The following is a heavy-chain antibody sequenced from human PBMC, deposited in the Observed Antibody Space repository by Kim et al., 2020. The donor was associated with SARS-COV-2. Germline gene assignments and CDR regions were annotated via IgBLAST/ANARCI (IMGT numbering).Heavy chain of an antibody. CDR3: TRVPGTTVDFWVDFDI. Sequence: GGSLRLSCGASGFTFSDSAMNWVRRAPGKGLEWVGRIRSKVNGYATAYSASVRGRFTISRDDSRNTAYLQMNSLKTEDTAVYYCTRVPGTTVDFWVDFDIWGRGTMVAVSS. CDR2: IRSKVNGYAT. V-gene: IGHV3-73*01. CDR1: GFTFSDSA. D-gene: IGHD1-1*01. J-gene: IGHJ3*02.